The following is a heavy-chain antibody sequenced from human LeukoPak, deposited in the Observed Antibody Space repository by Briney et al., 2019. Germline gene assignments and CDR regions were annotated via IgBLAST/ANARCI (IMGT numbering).Heavy chain of an antibody. V-gene: IGHV2-5*02. CDR3: VHRRIYSPFDY. CDR2: IYWDDDK. J-gene: IGHJ4*02. Sequence: SGPTLVKPTQTLTLTCTFFGFSLSTSGVGVGWIRQPPGKAPEWLAPIYWDDDKRYNSYLKSRLTITKDTYKNQVVLTMTNVDPVDTATYYCVHRRIYSPFDYWGQGAMVTVSS. D-gene: IGHD4-11*01. CDR1: GFSLSTSGVG.